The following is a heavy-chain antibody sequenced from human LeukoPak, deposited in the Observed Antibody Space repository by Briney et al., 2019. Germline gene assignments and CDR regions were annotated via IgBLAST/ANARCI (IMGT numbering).Heavy chain of an antibody. CDR1: DGSISSNHW. D-gene: IGHD4-17*01. Sequence: PSGTLSLTCVVSDGSISSNHWWGWVRQPPGKGLEWIGEIYHSGRTNYNPSLKSRVTISVDKSKNQFSLKLSSVTAADTAVYYCARVPWGDYGDYRDYWGQGTLVTVSS. CDR3: ARVPWGDYGDYRDY. V-gene: IGHV4-4*02. J-gene: IGHJ4*02. CDR2: IYHSGRT.